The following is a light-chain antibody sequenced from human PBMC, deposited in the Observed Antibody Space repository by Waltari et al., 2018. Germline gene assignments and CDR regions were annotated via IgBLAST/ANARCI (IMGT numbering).Light chain of an antibody. CDR1: QSLNSW. Sequence: DIQMTQSPSTLSASVGDRVTITCRASQSLNSWLAWYQQKPGRAPKLLIYDATSLESGVPSRFSGSSSGTEFTLTISSLQPDDFATYYCQHYYSYLAYTFGQGTKLEIK. V-gene: IGKV1-5*01. CDR3: QHYYSYLAYT. J-gene: IGKJ2*01. CDR2: DAT.